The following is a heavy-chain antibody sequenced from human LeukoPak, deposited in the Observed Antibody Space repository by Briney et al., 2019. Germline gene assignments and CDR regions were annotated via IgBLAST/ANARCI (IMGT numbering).Heavy chain of an antibody. CDR2: ISGSGGST. J-gene: IGHJ4*02. D-gene: IGHD6-19*01. CDR3: AKLPSSGWFMLFDY. CDR1: GFTFSSYA. V-gene: IGHV3-23*01. Sequence: GGSLRLSCAAPGFTFSSYAMSWARQAPGKGREWVSAISGSGGSTYYADSVKGRFTISRDNSKNTLYLQMNSLRAEDTAVYYCAKLPSSGWFMLFDYWGQGTLVTVSS.